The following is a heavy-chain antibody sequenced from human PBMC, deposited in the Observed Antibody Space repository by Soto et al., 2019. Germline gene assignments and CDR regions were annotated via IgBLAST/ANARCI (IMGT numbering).Heavy chain of an antibody. CDR2: IYYSGST. V-gene: IGHV4-30-4*01. Sequence: PSETLSLTCTVSGGSISSGDYYWSWIRQPPGKGLEWIGYIYYSGSTYYNPSLKSRVTISVDTSKNQFSLKLSSVTAADTAVYYCARFGDIVATTRNAFDIWGQGTMVTVSS. CDR1: GGSISSGDYY. D-gene: IGHD5-12*01. J-gene: IGHJ3*02. CDR3: ARFGDIVATTRNAFDI.